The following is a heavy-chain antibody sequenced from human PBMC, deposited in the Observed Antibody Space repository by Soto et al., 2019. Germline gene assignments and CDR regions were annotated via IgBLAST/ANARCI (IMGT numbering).Heavy chain of an antibody. Sequence: GGSLRLSCAASGFTFDDYAMHWVRQAPGKGLEWVSGISWNSGSVGYADSVKGRFTISRDNAKNSLYLQMNSLRAEDTASYYCAKAFTSGWSRWGQGTLVTV. J-gene: IGHJ4*02. CDR2: ISWNSGSV. V-gene: IGHV3-9*01. CDR1: GFTFDDYA. CDR3: AKAFTSGWSR. D-gene: IGHD6-19*01.